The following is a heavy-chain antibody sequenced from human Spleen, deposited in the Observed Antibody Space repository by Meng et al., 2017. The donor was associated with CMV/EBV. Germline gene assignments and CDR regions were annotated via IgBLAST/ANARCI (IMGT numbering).Heavy chain of an antibody. D-gene: IGHD3-3*01. CDR2: ISANNGNT. V-gene: IGHV1-18*01. CDR1: GYTFTTYG. J-gene: IGHJ4*02. CDR3: ARDSTRFLEWLPFDY. Sequence: ASVKVSCKASGYTFTTYGISWVRQAPGQGLEWMGWISANNGNTNYAQKFQGRVTMTTDTSTSTAYMELRSLRSEDTAVYYCARDSTRFLEWLPFDYWGQGTLVTVS.